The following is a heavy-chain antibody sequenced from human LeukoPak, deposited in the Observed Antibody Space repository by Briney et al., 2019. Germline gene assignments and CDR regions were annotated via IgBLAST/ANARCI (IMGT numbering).Heavy chain of an antibody. CDR1: GGSVSSHF. J-gene: IGHJ6*02. CDR3: ARVIKAAAAGPTYYYYGMDV. V-gene: IGHV4-59*02. D-gene: IGHD6-13*01. CDR2: IYNSGIT. Sequence: SETLSLTCTVSGGSVSSHFWSWIRQPPGKGLEWIGYIYNSGITNYNPSLKSRVTISVDTSKNQFSLKLSSVTAADTAVYYCARVIKAAAAGPTYYYYGMDVWGQGTTVTVSS.